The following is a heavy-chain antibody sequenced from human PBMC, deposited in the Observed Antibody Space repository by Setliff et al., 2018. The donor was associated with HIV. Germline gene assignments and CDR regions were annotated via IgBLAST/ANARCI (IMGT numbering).Heavy chain of an antibody. CDR2: ISGDTFNT. CDR3: AKDIDLGRANFYYYMDV. CDR1: GFTFSSYW. V-gene: IGHV3-23*01. Sequence: PGESLKISCAASGFTFSSYWMSWVRQAPGKGLEWVSGISGDTFNTYTADSVKGRFTISRDNSKNTLYLQMNNLRAEDSAIYYCAKDIDLGRANFYYYMDVWGKGTTVTVSS. D-gene: IGHD7-27*01. J-gene: IGHJ6*03.